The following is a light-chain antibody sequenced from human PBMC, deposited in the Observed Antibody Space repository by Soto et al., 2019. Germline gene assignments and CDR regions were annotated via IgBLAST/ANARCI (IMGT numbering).Light chain of an antibody. CDR1: SGGIASSY. V-gene: IGLV6-57*04. Sequence: NFMLTQPHSVSESPGKTVTISFTRSSGGIASSYVQWYQQRPGSAPTTVIYENNQRLSGVPDRFSGSIDSSSNSASLTISGLRTEDEADYYCQSHDGINVIFGGGTKLTVL. CDR2: ENN. CDR3: QSHDGINVI. J-gene: IGLJ2*01.